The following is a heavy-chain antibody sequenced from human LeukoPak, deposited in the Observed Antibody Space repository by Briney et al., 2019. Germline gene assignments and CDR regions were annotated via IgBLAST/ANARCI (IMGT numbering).Heavy chain of an antibody. CDR2: INNDGSDA. V-gene: IGHV3-74*01. CDR1: GFSFSGYW. D-gene: IGHD2-2*01. Sequence: PGGSLRLSCSGSGFSFSGYWMHCVRQAPGEGLMCLSQINNDGSDATYADSVEGRFTISRDNAKNTLFLQMNSLRAEDTAMYYCVREYCSGSSCYFWWGQGALVTVSS. J-gene: IGHJ4*02. CDR3: VREYCSGSSCYFW.